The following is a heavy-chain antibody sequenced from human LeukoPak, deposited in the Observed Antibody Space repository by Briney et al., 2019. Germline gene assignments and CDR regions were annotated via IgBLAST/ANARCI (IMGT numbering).Heavy chain of an antibody. Sequence: PGGSLRLSCAASGFTFSSYWMSWVRQAPGEGLEWVANIKQDGTEKYYMDSVKGRFSISRDNARNSLYLQMNALRAEDTAVYYCARDVRPEYWGQGTLVTVST. CDR1: GFTFSSYW. V-gene: IGHV3-7*04. J-gene: IGHJ4*02. D-gene: IGHD6-6*01. CDR3: ARDVRPEY. CDR2: IKQDGTEK.